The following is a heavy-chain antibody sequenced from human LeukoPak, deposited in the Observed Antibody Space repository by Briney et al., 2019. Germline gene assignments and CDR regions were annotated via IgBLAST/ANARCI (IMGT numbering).Heavy chain of an antibody. CDR1: GGSISSYY. Sequence: PSETLSLTCSVSGGSISSYYWSWIRQPPGKGLEWIGNIHISGSTNYNPSLKSRVTISVDTSKSQFSLKLSSVTAADTAVYYCARGSSDWYYDYWGQGTLVAVSS. CDR2: IHISGST. D-gene: IGHD6-19*01. J-gene: IGHJ4*02. CDR3: ARGSSDWYYDY. V-gene: IGHV4-4*09.